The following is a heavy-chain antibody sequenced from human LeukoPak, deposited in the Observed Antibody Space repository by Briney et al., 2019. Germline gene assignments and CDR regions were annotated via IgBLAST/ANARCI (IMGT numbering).Heavy chain of an antibody. V-gene: IGHV1-69*13. Sequence: ASVKVSCTASGGTFSSYAISWVRQAPGQGLEWMGGIIPIFGTANYAQKFQGRVTITADESTSTAYMELSSLRSEDTAVYYCAVRPGIALGWFDPWGQGTLVTVSS. J-gene: IGHJ5*02. CDR1: GGTFSSYA. CDR3: AVRPGIALGWFDP. D-gene: IGHD6-13*01. CDR2: IIPIFGTA.